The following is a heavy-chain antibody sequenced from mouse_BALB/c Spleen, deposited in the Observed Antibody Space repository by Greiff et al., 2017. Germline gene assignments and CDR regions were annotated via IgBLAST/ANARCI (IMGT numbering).Heavy chain of an antibody. CDR2: IRNKANGYTT. V-gene: IGHV7-3*02. D-gene: IGHD1-1*01. CDR1: GFTFTDYY. J-gene: IGHJ4*01. CDR3: ARPYGISYYAMDY. Sequence: DVQLQESGGGLVQPGGSLRLSCATSGFTFTDYYMSWVRQPPGKALEWLGFIRNKANGYTTEYSASVKGRFTISRDNSQSILYLQMNTLRAEDSATYYCARPYGISYYAMDYWGQGTSVTVSS.